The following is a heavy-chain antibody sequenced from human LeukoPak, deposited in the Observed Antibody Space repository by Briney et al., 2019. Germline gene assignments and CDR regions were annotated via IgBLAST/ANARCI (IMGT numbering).Heavy chain of an antibody. Sequence: SETLSLTCTVSGGSISSYYWSWIRQPPGKGLEWIGEINHSGSTNYNPSLKSRVTISVDTSKNQFSLKLSSVTAADTAVYYCARGRYGGPYYFDYWGQGTLVTVSS. CDR1: GGSISSYY. J-gene: IGHJ4*02. D-gene: IGHD4-23*01. V-gene: IGHV4-34*01. CDR3: ARGRYGGPYYFDY. CDR2: INHSGST.